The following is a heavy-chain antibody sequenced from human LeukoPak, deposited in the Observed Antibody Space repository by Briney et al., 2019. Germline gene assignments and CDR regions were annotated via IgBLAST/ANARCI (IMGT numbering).Heavy chain of an antibody. CDR2: ISGSGGST. V-gene: IGHV3-23*01. CDR3: ARGDYGDYAYFDY. Sequence: GGSLRLSCAASGFTFSSYAMSWVRQAPGKGLEWVSAISGSGGSTYYADSVKGRFTISRDNSKNTLYLQMSSLRAEDTAVYYCARGDYGDYAYFDYWGQGTLVTVSS. D-gene: IGHD4-17*01. J-gene: IGHJ4*02. CDR1: GFTFSSYA.